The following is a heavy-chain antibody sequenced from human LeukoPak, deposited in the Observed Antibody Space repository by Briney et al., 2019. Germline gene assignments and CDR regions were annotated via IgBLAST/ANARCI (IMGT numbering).Heavy chain of an antibody. V-gene: IGHV1-8*01. CDR3: ASGPRFNDYGDYFDY. D-gene: IGHD4-17*01. CDR1: GYTFTSYD. J-gene: IGHJ4*02. CDR2: MNPNSGNT. Sequence: ASVTVSCKASGYTFTSYDINWVRQATGQGLEWMGWMNPNSGNTGYAQKFQGRVTMTRNTSISTAYMELSSLRSEDTAVYYCASGPRFNDYGDYFDYWGQGTLVTVSS.